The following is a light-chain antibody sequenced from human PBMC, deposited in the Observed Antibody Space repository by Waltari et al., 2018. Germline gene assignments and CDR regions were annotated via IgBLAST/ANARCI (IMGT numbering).Light chain of an antibody. CDR3: QYRGHWPPGAT. J-gene: IGKJ3*01. CDR2: EAS. V-gene: IGKV3-11*01. CDR1: QSVNNR. Sequence: EIVLTQSPATLSLSPGERATLSCRASQSVNNRLAWYQQKPGQAPRLPIYEASKRATGTPARLSGSGSGTDFTLTISSLEPEDFAVYYCQYRGHWPPGATFGPGTKVEIK.